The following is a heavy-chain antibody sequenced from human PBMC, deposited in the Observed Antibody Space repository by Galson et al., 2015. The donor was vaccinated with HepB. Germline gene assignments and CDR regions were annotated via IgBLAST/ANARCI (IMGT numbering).Heavy chain of an antibody. CDR1: EYTFTSYA. Sequence: SVKVSCKASEYTFTSYAMHWVRQAPGQRLEWMGWINAGNGNTKYSQKFQGRVTITRDTSASTAYMELSSLRSEDTAVYYCARDLGDDILTGYYIGWFDPWGQGTLVTVSS. CDR2: INAGNGNT. CDR3: ARDLGDDILTGYYIGWFDP. J-gene: IGHJ5*02. D-gene: IGHD3-9*01. V-gene: IGHV1-3*01.